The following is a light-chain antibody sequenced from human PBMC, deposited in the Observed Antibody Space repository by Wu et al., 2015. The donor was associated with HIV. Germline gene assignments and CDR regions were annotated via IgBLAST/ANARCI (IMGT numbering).Light chain of an antibody. CDR3: QQSYTYPRT. Sequence: DIQMTQSPSSLSASVGDRVTITCRASQTISSYLNWYQQKPGKAPNLLMYAASSLQSGVPSRFSGSGSGTDFTLTISSLQPEDFATYYCQQSYTYPRTFGRRDRRWKSN. V-gene: IGKV1-39*01. CDR1: QTISSY. J-gene: IGKJ1*01. CDR2: AAS.